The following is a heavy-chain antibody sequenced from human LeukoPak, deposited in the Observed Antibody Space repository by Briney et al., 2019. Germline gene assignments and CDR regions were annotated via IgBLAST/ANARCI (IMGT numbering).Heavy chain of an antibody. J-gene: IGHJ4*02. D-gene: IGHD6-25*01. CDR2: IRKEDDNYIT. Sequence: LPGGSLRLSCAGSGFVFSTYDMDWVRQAPGKGLEWVGRIRKEDDNYITQYAASVKDRFTISRDDSKSSLYLHMNSLKVEDTALYYCARVYSSGWEVSDYWGQGTLVTVSS. CDR1: GFVFSTYD. CDR3: ARVYSSGWEVSDY. V-gene: IGHV3-72*01.